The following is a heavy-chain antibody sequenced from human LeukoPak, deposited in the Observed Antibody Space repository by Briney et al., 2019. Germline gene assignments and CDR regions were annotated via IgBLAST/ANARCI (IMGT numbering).Heavy chain of an antibody. V-gene: IGHV3-33*01. D-gene: IGHD4/OR15-4a*01. Sequence: GGSLRLSCAASGFTFSSYGMHWVRQAPGKGLGWMAVMWYDGSNKYYADSVKGRFTISRDNSKNTLYLQMNSLRAEDTAVYYCTTAFYGGDYWGQGTLVTVSS. CDR3: TTAFYGGDY. J-gene: IGHJ4*02. CDR1: GFTFSSYG. CDR2: MWYDGSNK.